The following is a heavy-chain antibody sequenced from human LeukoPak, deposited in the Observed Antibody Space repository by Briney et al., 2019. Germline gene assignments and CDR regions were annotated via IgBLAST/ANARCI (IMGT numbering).Heavy chain of an antibody. CDR1: GFTFSSYS. D-gene: IGHD6-19*01. CDR3: ARDPIAVAGRGLTYFDY. V-gene: IGHV3-21*01. J-gene: IGHJ4*02. CDR2: ISISSSYI. Sequence: GGSLRLSCAASGFTFSSYSMNWVRQAPGKGLEWVSSISISSSYIYYADSVKGRFTISRDNAKNSLYLQMNSLKAEDTAVYYCARDPIAVAGRGLTYFDYWGQGTLVTVSS.